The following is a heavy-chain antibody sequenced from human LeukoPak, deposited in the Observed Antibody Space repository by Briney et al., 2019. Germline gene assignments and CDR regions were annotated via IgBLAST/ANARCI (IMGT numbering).Heavy chain of an antibody. CDR3: ARAVYDFWSGYYGDFDY. D-gene: IGHD3-3*01. CDR2: INHSGST. CDR1: GGSFSGYY. V-gene: IGHV4-34*01. Sequence: PSETLSLTCAVYGGSFSGYYWSWIRQPAGKGLEWIGEINHSGSTNYNPSLKSRVTISVDTSKNQFSLKLSSVTAADTAVYYCARAVYDFWSGYYGDFDYWGQGTLVTVSS. J-gene: IGHJ4*02.